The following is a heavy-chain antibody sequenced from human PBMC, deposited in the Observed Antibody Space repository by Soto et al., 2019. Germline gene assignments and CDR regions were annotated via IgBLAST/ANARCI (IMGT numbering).Heavy chain of an antibody. D-gene: IGHD2-15*01. CDR3: ARHVVVVGAGRSYFDY. V-gene: IGHV4-59*04. Sequence: SETLSLTCTVSGGSISSYYWSWIRQPPGKGLEWIGYIYYSGSTYYNPSLKSRVTISIDTSKNQFSLKLSSVTAADTAVYYCARHVVVVGAGRSYFDYWGQGALVTVSS. CDR1: GGSISSYY. CDR2: IYYSGST. J-gene: IGHJ4*02.